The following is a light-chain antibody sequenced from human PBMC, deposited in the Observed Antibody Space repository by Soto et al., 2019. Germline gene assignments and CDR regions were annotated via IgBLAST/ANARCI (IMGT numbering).Light chain of an antibody. CDR2: GAS. V-gene: IGKV3-20*01. CDR1: HSVSSS. CDR3: QQYGSSGT. Sequence: VVMTHSPATLSVSPGEIATLSFRASHSVSSSLAWYQQKPGQAPRLLIYGASNRATGIPDRFSGSGSGTDFTLTISRLEPEDFAVYYCQQYGSSGTFGQGTKVDIK. J-gene: IGKJ1*01.